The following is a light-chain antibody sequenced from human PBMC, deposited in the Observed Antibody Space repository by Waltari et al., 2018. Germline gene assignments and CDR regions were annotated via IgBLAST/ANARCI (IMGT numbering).Light chain of an antibody. Sequence: EIVLTQSPTTLSLSPGERATLSCRASQSVSSYLVWYQQKPGQAPKFHIYEASNRATGVPARFSGSGSGTDFTLTINSLEPEDFAVYYCQQRSNWPITFGQGTRLEIK. V-gene: IGKV3-11*01. J-gene: IGKJ5*01. CDR2: EAS. CDR1: QSVSSY. CDR3: QQRSNWPIT.